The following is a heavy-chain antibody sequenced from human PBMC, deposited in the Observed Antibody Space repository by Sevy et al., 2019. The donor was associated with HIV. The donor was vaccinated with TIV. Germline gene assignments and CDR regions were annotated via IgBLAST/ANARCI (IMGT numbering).Heavy chain of an antibody. CDR2: IWYDGTNK. CDR1: GFSFSGYG. V-gene: IGHV3-33*01. J-gene: IGHJ4*02. D-gene: IGHD6-19*01. Sequence: GGSLRLSCAASGFSFSGYGMHWVRQAPGKGLEWVAVIWYDGTNKEYKDSVKGRYTISRDNSKNTLYLQMNSLRAEDTAVYYCARERIAVAGMGYYFDFWGQGTPVTVSS. CDR3: ARERIAVAGMGYYFDF.